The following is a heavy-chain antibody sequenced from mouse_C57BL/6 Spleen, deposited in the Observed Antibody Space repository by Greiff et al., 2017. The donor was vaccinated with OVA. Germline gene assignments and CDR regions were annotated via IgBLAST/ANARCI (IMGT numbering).Heavy chain of an antibody. CDR1: GYTFTSYW. CDR3: ARGGTTVVARYYFDY. Sequence: QVQLQQPGAELVKPGASVKMSCKASGYTFTSYWITWVKQRPGQGLEWIGDIYPGSGSTNYNEKFKSKATLTVDTSSSTAYMQFSSLTSEDSAVYYCARGGTTVVARYYFDYWGQGTTLTVSS. J-gene: IGHJ2*01. D-gene: IGHD1-1*01. CDR2: IYPGSGST. V-gene: IGHV1-55*01.